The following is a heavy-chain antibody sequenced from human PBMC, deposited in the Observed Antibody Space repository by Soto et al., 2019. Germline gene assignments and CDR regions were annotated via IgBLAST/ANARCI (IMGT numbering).Heavy chain of an antibody. CDR2: INPNSGGT. CDR1: GYTFTGYY. D-gene: IGHD3-3*01. Sequence: GASVKVSCKASGYTFTGYYMHWERQAPGQGLEWMGWINPNSGGTNYAQKFQGRVTMTRDTSISTAYMELSRLRSDDTAVYYCARTITVGSLNYGMDVWGQGTTVTVSS. V-gene: IGHV1-2*02. CDR3: ARTITVGSLNYGMDV. J-gene: IGHJ6*02.